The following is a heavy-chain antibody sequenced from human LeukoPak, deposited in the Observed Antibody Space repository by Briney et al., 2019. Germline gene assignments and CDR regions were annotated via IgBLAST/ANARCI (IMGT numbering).Heavy chain of an antibody. CDR1: GFTFSNAW. CDR2: IKSKTDGGTT. Sequence: GGSLRLSCAASGFTFSNAWMSWVRQAPGKGLEWVGRIKSKTDGGTTDYAAPVKGRFTISRDDSKNTLYLQMNSLKTEDTAVYYCTTGPPSYYDYVWGSYRPLDYWGQGTLVTVSS. V-gene: IGHV3-15*01. D-gene: IGHD3-16*02. J-gene: IGHJ4*02. CDR3: TTGPPSYYDYVWGSYRPLDY.